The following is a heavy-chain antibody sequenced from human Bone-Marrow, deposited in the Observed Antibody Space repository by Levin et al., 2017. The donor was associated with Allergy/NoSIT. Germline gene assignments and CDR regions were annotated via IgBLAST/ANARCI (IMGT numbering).Heavy chain of an antibody. CDR2: FNPHNGDT. J-gene: IGHJ3*02. V-gene: IGHV1-2*02. D-gene: IGHD3-10*01. Sequence: GESLKVSCKASGYTFTGYYMHWVRQAPGQGLEWMAWFNPHNGDTHYTQKFQGRVTLTRDTSISTAYMDLSRLKSDDSAVYFCARETKLTDAFDIWGQGTMVIVSS. CDR1: GYTFTGYY. CDR3: ARETKLTDAFDI.